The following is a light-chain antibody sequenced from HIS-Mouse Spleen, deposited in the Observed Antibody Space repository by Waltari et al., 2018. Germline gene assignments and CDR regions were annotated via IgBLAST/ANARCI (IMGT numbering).Light chain of an antibody. V-gene: IGLV3-10*01. CDR2: EDS. J-gene: IGLJ2*01. CDR3: YSTDSSGNHRV. Sequence: SYELTQPPSVSVSPGQTARITCPGDALPKKYAFWYRQKSGQAPVLVMYEDSKRPSGIPERFSGSSSGTMATLTISGAQVEDEADYYCYSTDSSGNHRVFGGGTKLTVL. CDR1: ALPKKY.